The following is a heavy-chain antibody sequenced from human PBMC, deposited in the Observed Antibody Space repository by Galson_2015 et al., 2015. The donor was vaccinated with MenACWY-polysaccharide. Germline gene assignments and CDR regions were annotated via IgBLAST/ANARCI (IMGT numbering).Heavy chain of an antibody. J-gene: IGHJ4*02. Sequence: YLRLSCAASGFTFSNAWMSWVRQAPGKGLEWIGRIKSKPDGGTTDYAAPVKGRFTISRDDSKTTLYLQMNSLKIEDTAVYYCTTISPSGWLQDDYWGQGTLVTVSS. CDR3: TTISPSGWLQDDY. D-gene: IGHD6-19*01. CDR2: IKSKPDGGTT. CDR1: GFTFSNAW. V-gene: IGHV3-15*01.